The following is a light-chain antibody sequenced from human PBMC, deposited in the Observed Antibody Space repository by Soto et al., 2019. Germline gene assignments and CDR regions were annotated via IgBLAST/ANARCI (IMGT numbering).Light chain of an antibody. V-gene: IGKV1-5*01. CDR3: QQYTSYPWT. J-gene: IGKJ1*01. CDR1: QSISNW. CDR2: AVS. Sequence: DIQMTQSPSTLSASVGDRVTITCRASQSISNWLAWYQQKPGKAPKLLIYAVSRLESGVPSRCSGSGSGTEFTLTISSLQPDDFATYYCQQYTSYPWTFGQGTKLDIK.